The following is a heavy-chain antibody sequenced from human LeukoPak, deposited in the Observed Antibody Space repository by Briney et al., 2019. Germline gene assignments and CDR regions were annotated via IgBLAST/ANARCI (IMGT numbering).Heavy chain of an antibody. CDR1: GFTFSSYW. V-gene: IGHV3-74*01. D-gene: IGHD5/OR15-5a*01. J-gene: IGHJ4*02. CDR2: VNNDGSNT. CDR3: TRGGLSTRLEN. Sequence: GGSLRLSCAASGFTFSSYWMHWVRQAPGKGLVWVAFVNNDGSNTDYAGSVQGRFTISRDNAKNTLYLQMNSLRAEDTAVYYCTRGGLSTRLENWGQGALVTVSS.